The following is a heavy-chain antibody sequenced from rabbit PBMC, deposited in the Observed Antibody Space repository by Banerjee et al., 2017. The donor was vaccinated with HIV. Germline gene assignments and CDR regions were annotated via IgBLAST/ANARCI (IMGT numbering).Heavy chain of an antibody. CDR3: ARGVYTYGSAGYGYATYL. V-gene: IGHV1S43*01. D-gene: IGHD6-1*01. J-gene: IGHJ4*01. CDR1: GFTISSGYW. CDR2: ISTADGIT. Sequence: QEQLVESRGGLVQPGESLTLSCKASGFTISSGYWIDWVRQAPGKGLEWIGCISTADGITYYATWVNGRFTISSDNAQNTVDLQMNSLTAADTATYFCARGVYTYGSAGYGYATYLWGPGTLVTVS.